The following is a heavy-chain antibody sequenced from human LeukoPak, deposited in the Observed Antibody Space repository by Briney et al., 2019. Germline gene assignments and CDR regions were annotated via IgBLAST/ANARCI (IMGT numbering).Heavy chain of an antibody. CDR2: IYTSGST. CDR3: ARGGQQLDVGYYGMDV. J-gene: IGHJ6*02. D-gene: IGHD6-13*01. CDR1: GGSISSYY. V-gene: IGHV4-4*07. Sequence: SETLSLTCTVSGGSISSYYWSWIRQPAGKGLEWIGRIYTSGSTNYNPSLKSRVTMSVDTSKNQFSLKLSSVTAADTAVYYCARGGQQLDVGYYGMDVWGQGTTVTVS.